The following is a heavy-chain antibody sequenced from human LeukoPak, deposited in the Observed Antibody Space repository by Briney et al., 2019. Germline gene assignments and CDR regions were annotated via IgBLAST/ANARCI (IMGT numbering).Heavy chain of an antibody. J-gene: IGHJ5*02. V-gene: IGHV1-18*01. CDR2: ISAYNGDT. CDR1: GYTFSTYG. Sequence: ASVKVSCKASGYTFSTYGITWVRQAPGQGLEWMGWISAYNGDTNYAQKLQGRVTMTTDTSTSTAYMELRSLRSEDTAVYYCARRGDWYNYNWFDPWGQGTLVTVSS. D-gene: IGHD1-1*01. CDR3: ARRGDWYNYNWFDP.